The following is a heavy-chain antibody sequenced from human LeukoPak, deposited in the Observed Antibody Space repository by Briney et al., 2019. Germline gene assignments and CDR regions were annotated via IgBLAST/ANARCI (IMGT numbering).Heavy chain of an antibody. CDR1: GGSISSNY. Sequence: WETLSLTCTVSGGSISSNYWSWIRQPAGKGLEWIGRIYSSGSTNYNAALKSRVTMSVDSSRNQFSLKLSSVTAADTAVYYCASASSGTYYAFDYWGQGTLVTVSS. D-gene: IGHD3-10*01. CDR2: IYSSGST. CDR3: ASASSGTYYAFDY. J-gene: IGHJ4*02. V-gene: IGHV4-4*07.